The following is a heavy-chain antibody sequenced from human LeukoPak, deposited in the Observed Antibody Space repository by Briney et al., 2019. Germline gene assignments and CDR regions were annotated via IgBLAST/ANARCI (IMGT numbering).Heavy chain of an antibody. CDR2: IRNKANSYTT. CDR1: GFTFSDHY. D-gene: IGHD3-22*01. CDR3: TRSDSSGYFGY. Sequence: GGSLRLSYAVSGFTFSDHYMDWVRQAPGKGLEWVGRIRNKANSYTTEYAASVKGRFTISRDDSKNSLYLQMNSLKTEDMALYYCTRSDSSGYFGYWGQGTLVTVSS. J-gene: IGHJ4*02. V-gene: IGHV3-72*01.